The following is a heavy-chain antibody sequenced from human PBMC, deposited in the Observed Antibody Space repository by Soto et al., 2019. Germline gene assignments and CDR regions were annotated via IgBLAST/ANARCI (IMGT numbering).Heavy chain of an antibody. D-gene: IGHD2-2*01. CDR3: ARNVVVPAARWFDP. J-gene: IGHJ5*02. Sequence: QVQLQESGPGLVKPSQTLSLTCTVSGGSISSGGYYWSWIRQHPGKGLEWIGYIYYSGSTYYNPSLNSRVTISVDTSKNQFSLKLSSVTAADTAVYYCARNVVVPAARWFDPWGQGTLVTVSS. CDR1: GGSISSGGYY. V-gene: IGHV4-31*03. CDR2: IYYSGST.